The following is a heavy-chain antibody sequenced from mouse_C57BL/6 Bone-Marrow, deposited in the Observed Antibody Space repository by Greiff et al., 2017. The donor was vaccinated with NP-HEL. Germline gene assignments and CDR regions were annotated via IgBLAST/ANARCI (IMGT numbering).Heavy chain of an antibody. Sequence: QQSCKASGYTFTSYWMHWVKQRPGQGLEWIGEIDPSDSYTNYNQKFKGKSTLTVDKSSSTAYMQLSSLTSEDSAVYYCATNWGHFDYWGQGTTLTVSS. CDR2: IDPSDSYT. J-gene: IGHJ2*01. CDR1: GYTFTSYW. D-gene: IGHD4-1*02. CDR3: ATNWGHFDY. V-gene: IGHV1-69*01.